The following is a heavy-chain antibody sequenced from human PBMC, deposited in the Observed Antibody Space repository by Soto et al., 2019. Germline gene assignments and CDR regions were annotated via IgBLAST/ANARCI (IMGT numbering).Heavy chain of an antibody. CDR1: GDTFSGYP. CDR2: IIPVFGTT. J-gene: IGHJ4*02. V-gene: IGHV1-69*18. D-gene: IGHD3-10*01. CDR3: ARDGGFGELKY. Sequence: QVQLVQSGAELKKPGSSVKVSCKASGDTFSGYPINWVRQAPGEGLEWMGRIIPVFGTTNDAQRFEGRFTFTADESTNTASMELRGLLSEDTAVYYCARDGGFGELKYWGPGTLVTVSS.